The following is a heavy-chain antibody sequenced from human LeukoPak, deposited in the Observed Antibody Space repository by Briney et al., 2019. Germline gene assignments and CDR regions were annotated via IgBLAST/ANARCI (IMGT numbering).Heavy chain of an antibody. Sequence: ASVTVSCKASGYTFTGYYMHWVRQAPAQGLEWMGWSNPNSGGTNYAQTFQGRVTMTRDTSISTAYMELSRLRSDDTAVYYCRTDRYGDYGDYIDYWGQGTLVTVSS. D-gene: IGHD4-17*01. CDR2: SNPNSGGT. CDR3: RTDRYGDYGDYIDY. CDR1: GYTFTGYY. J-gene: IGHJ4*02. V-gene: IGHV1-2*02.